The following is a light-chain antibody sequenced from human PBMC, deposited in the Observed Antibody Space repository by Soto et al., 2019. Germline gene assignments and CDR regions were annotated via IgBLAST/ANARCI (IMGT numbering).Light chain of an antibody. J-gene: IGLJ2*01. CDR3: SSYTRSSTVV. Sequence: QSALTQPASVSGSPGQSITISCTGTSSDVGGYNYVSWYQQHPGKAPKLMIYEVSNRPSGVSNRFSGSKSGNTASLTISGLQAEEEADYYCSSYTRSSTVVFGGGTKLTVL. CDR1: SSDVGGYNY. V-gene: IGLV2-14*01. CDR2: EVS.